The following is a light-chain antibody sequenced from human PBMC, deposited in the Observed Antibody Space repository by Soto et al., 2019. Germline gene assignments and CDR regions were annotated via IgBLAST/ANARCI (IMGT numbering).Light chain of an antibody. CDR2: TLS. J-gene: IGKJ1*01. CDR3: MQRIEFPWT. CDR1: QSLLDSDDGNTY. Sequence: VVMTQTPLSLPVTPGTPASISCRSIQSLLDSDDGNTYLDWYLQKPGQSPQXXIYTLSYRASGVPDRFSGSGSGTDFTLKISRVEAEDVGVYYCMQRIEFPWTFGQGTKVDIK. V-gene: IGKV2-40*01.